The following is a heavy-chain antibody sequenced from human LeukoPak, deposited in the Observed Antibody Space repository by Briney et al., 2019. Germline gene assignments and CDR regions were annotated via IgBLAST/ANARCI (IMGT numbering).Heavy chain of an antibody. CDR3: ARGEPVS. Sequence: GGSLRLSCAASGFTVSTNYMTWVRQAPGKGLEWVSVLYSGGSTYYADSVKGRFTISRDNSKNTLYLRMNSLRVEDTAMYYCARGEPVSWGQGTLVTVSS. CDR2: LYSGGST. CDR1: GFTVSTNY. V-gene: IGHV3-53*01. J-gene: IGHJ5*02.